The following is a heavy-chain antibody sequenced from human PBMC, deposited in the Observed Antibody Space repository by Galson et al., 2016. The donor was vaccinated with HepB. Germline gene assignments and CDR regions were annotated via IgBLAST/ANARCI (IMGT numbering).Heavy chain of an antibody. Sequence: SLRLSCAASGFTLSSYGMFWVRQAPGKGLEWVGVIWYDGSNQHYGDSVKGRFTISRDNSKNTLYLQMNSLRAEDTAVYYCARDPSSGITSGGVMISHYGMGVWGQGTTVTVSS. CDR1: GFTLSSYG. D-gene: IGHD3-16*01. V-gene: IGHV3-33*07. CDR2: IWYDGSNQ. CDR3: ARDPSSGITSGGVMISHYGMGV. J-gene: IGHJ6*02.